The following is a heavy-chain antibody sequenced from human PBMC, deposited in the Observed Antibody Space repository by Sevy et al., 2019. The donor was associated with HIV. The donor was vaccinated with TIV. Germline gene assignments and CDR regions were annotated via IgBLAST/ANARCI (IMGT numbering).Heavy chain of an antibody. CDR3: ARGSGYSSGWWTFDY. D-gene: IGHD6-19*01. V-gene: IGHV1-2*06. CDR2: INPNSGGT. CDR1: GYFFTGYY. J-gene: IGHJ4*02. Sequence: ASVKVSCKASGYFFTGYYLHWVRQTPGQGLEWMERINPNSGGTNYAQNFQGRVTMTRDTSISTAYMELSRLRSDDPAVCYCARGSGYSSGWWTFDYWGQGTLVTVSS.